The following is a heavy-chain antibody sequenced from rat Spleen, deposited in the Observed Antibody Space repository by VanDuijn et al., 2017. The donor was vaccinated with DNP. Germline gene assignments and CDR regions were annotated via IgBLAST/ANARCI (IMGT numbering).Heavy chain of an antibody. D-gene: IGHD4-3*01. Sequence: EVQLVESGGDLVQPGRSLKLSCAASGFSFSNYGMAWVRQAPTKGLEWVASITNSGDGTYYGDSVKGRFTVSRDNAKSTLYLQMDSLRSEDTATYYCATQRSGYAMDAWGQGTSVTVSS. J-gene: IGHJ4*01. V-gene: IGHV5S13*01. CDR2: ITNSGDGT. CDR1: GFSFSNYG. CDR3: ATQRSGYAMDA.